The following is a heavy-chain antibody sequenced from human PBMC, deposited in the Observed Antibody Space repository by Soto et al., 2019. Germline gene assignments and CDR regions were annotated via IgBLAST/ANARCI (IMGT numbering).Heavy chain of an antibody. CDR1: GFIFSSYG. D-gene: IGHD1-26*01. Sequence: PGGSLRLSFAASGFIFSSYGMHWLRQAPGKGLEWVSLIPYDRGNIFYGDSVKVRFTISRDNSNNTLYLQMSSLRTEDTAMYYCAKDRGRARYTGTYWLXWGQGTLVTVSX. CDR3: AKDRGRARYTGTYWLX. CDR2: IPYDRGNI. J-gene: IGHJ4*02. V-gene: IGHV3-30*18.